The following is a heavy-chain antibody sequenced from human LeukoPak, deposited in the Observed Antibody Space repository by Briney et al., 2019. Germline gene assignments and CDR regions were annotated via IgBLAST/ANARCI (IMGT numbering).Heavy chain of an antibody. CDR1: GGSISSTGHY. CDR2: IYDGETT. V-gene: IGHV4-39*07. Sequence: SETLSLTCTVAGGSISSTGHYWGWIRQPPGKGLEWIAIIYDGETTHYNPSLKSRVTISVDTSKNQLSLNVTSVTAADTAVYYCARIEAVTRGYNHAYYFDYWGQGTLVTVSS. D-gene: IGHD5-18*01. J-gene: IGHJ4*02. CDR3: ARIEAVTRGYNHAYYFDY.